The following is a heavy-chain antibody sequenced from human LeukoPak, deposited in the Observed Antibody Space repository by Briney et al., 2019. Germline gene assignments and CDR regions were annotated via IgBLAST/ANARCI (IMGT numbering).Heavy chain of an antibody. V-gene: IGHV3-23*01. Sequence: GGSLRLSCAASGFTFSSHAMSWVRQAPGKGLEWVSAITSGSGSNVYYTDSLKGRFTISRGNSKNTLYLHMNSLRAEDTAVYYCARHGSWSFDYWGQGTLLTVSA. CDR3: ARHGSWSFDY. J-gene: IGHJ4*02. D-gene: IGHD6-13*01. CDR1: GFTFSSHA. CDR2: ITSGSGSNV.